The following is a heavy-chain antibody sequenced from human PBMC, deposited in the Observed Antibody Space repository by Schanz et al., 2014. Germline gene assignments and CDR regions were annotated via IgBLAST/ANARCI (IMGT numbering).Heavy chain of an antibody. CDR3: AASSGWHPSTDY. D-gene: IGHD6-19*01. V-gene: IGHV3-23*01. CDR2: ISASGGDT. CDR1: GFSFSSYA. J-gene: IGHJ4*02. Sequence: EVQLLESGGGLVEPGGSLRLSCATSGFSFSSYAINWVRQAPGKGLEWLSVISASGGDTYYADSVKGRFTISRDNSKNTLYLQMNSLRAEDTAVYYCAASSGWHPSTDYRGQGTLVNVSS.